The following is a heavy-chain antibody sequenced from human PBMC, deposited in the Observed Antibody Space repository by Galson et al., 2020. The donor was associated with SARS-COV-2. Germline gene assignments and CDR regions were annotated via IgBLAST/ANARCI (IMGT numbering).Heavy chain of an antibody. CDR1: GGTFNNYA. Sequence: SVKVSCKASGGTFNNYAISWVRQTPGQGLEWMGRTIPYLGVPNYAQNFQGRVTITADKSTNTAYLELSSLRSEDTAIYYCAITNWGNWYFDLWGRGTLVTVSS. CDR2: TIPYLGVP. J-gene: IGHJ2*01. D-gene: IGHD7-27*01. V-gene: IGHV1-69*04. CDR3: AITNWGNWYFDL.